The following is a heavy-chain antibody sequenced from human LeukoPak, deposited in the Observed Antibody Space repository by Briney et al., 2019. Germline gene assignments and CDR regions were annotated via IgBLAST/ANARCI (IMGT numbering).Heavy chain of an antibody. CDR2: IAQSGSS. D-gene: IGHD6-13*01. J-gene: IGHJ4*02. V-gene: IGHV4-31*03. CDR3: ARERRVSGYSSSWYVDY. CDR1: GGSINSGVYH. Sequence: SETLSLACTVSGGSINSGVYHWSWIRQFPEKGLQWIGYIAQSGSSYYNPSLRSRVTISVDTYKNQFSLKLSSVTAADTAIYYCARERRVSGYSSSWYVDYWGQGTLVTVSS.